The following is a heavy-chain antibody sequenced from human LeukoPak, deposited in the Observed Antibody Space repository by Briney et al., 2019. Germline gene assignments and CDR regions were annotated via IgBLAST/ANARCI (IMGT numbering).Heavy chain of an antibody. J-gene: IGHJ5*02. D-gene: IGHD6-13*01. CDR1: GYSISSGYY. Sequence: SETLSLTCTVSGYSISSGYYWGWIRPPPGKGLEWIGSIYHSGSTYYNPSLKSRVTISVDTSKNQFSLNLTSVTAADTAVYYCARQREEAAGPFVLDHWGPGTLVTVSS. CDR3: ARQREEAAGPFVLDH. CDR2: IYHSGST. V-gene: IGHV4-38-2*02.